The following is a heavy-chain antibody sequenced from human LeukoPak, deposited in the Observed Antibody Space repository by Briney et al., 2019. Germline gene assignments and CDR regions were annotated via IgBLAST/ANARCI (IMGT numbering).Heavy chain of an antibody. CDR3: ARGYGGDDFDI. CDR2: IKQDGSEK. CDR1: GFTFCIHW. Sequence: GGSLRHSRAASGFTFCIHWVSWVPHAPEKRGECGANIKQDGSEKYYVDSEKGRFTISRDNAKNSLYLQMNSLRAEDTAVYYCARGYGGDDFDIWGQGTMVTVSS. J-gene: IGHJ3*02. D-gene: IGHD4-17*01. V-gene: IGHV3-7*01.